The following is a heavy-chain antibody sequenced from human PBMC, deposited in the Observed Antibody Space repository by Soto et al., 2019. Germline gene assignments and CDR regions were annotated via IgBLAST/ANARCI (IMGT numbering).Heavy chain of an antibody. J-gene: IGHJ2*01. CDR2: IYWNDDK. CDR3: AHRLSQCSGGICYRYFDL. V-gene: IGHV2-5*01. Sequence: QITLRESGPTLVKPTETLTLTCTFSGFSLSASGVGVGWIRQPPGNALEWLALIYWNDDKYYSPSLKSRLTITKDASKNQVVMTMTNMDPVDTATYFCAHRLSQCSGGICYRYFDLWGRGTLVTVSS. CDR1: GFSLSASGVG. D-gene: IGHD2-15*01.